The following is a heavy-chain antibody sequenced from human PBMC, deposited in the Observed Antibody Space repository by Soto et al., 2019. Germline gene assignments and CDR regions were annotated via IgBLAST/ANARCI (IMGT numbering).Heavy chain of an antibody. J-gene: IGHJ6*02. Sequence: GGSLRLSCAASGFTFSSYSMNWVRQAPGKGLEWVSSISSSSSYIYYADSVKGRFTISRDNAKNSLYLQMNSLRAEDTAVYYCARDSRLTLDIVATTGKGYYYYGMDVWGQGTTVTVSS. CDR3: ARDSRLTLDIVATTGKGYYYYGMDV. CDR1: GFTFSSYS. V-gene: IGHV3-21*01. D-gene: IGHD5-12*01. CDR2: ISSSSSYI.